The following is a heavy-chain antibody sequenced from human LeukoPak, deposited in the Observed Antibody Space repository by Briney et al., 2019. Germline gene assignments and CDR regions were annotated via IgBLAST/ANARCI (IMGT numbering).Heavy chain of an antibody. D-gene: IGHD3-16*01. V-gene: IGHV1-69*13. CDR1: GGTFSSYA. J-gene: IGHJ4*02. CDR2: IIPIFGTA. Sequence: GASVKVSCKASGGTFSSYAISWVRQAPGQGLEWMGGIIPIFGTANYAQKFQGRVTITADESTSTAYMELSSLRSEDTAVYYCAGGSPLEGPYDYWGQGTLVTVSS. CDR3: AGGSPLEGPYDY.